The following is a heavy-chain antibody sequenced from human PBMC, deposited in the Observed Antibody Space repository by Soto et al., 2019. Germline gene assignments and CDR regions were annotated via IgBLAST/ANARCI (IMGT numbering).Heavy chain of an antibody. V-gene: IGHV4-59*01. CDR1: GGSISNYY. CDR2: IYYTT. Sequence: QVQLQESGPGLVKPSETLSLTCTVSGGSISNYYWSWIRQAPGKRLEWIGYIYYTTNYNPSLKSRVPISAXXSKNQISLKLTSVTAADTAVYYCARTSPVAGGFDYWGQGTLVTVSS. CDR3: ARTSPVAGGFDY. D-gene: IGHD6-19*01. J-gene: IGHJ4*02.